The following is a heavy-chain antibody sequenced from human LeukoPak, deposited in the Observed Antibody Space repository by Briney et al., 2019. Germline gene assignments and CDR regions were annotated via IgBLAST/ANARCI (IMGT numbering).Heavy chain of an antibody. Sequence: SVKVSCKASGGTFSSYAISWLRQAPGQGLEWMGGIIPIFGTANYAQKFQGRVTITTDESTSTAYMELSSLRSEDTAVYYCASGRWLQRTDYWGQGTLVTVSS. V-gene: IGHV1-69*05. D-gene: IGHD5-24*01. CDR2: IIPIFGTA. J-gene: IGHJ4*02. CDR1: GGTFSSYA. CDR3: ASGRWLQRTDY.